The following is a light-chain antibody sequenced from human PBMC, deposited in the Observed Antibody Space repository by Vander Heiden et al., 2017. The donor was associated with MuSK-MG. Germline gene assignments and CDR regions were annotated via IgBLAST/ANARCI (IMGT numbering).Light chain of an antibody. V-gene: IGKV3-15*01. Sequence: EIVLTQSPPTLSVSPGESATLSCRASQSVRSNLAWYQQKPGQAPRLLIYGASNRANGIPDRVSGSGYGTEFTLTSSSRQYEDFAGYYGQQYNTSRLFGQGTKMXIK. CDR1: QSVRSN. CDR2: GAS. CDR3: QQYNTSRL. J-gene: IGKJ2*01.